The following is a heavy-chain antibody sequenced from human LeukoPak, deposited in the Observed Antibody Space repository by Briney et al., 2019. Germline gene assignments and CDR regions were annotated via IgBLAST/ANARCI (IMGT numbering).Heavy chain of an antibody. J-gene: IGHJ4*02. CDR3: ARDVATSGWATFY. CDR2: ITSSGSSI. V-gene: IGHV3-48*01. CDR1: GLSFRSHG. D-gene: IGHD6-19*01. Sequence: GGSLRLSCAASGLSFRSHGMNWVRQAPGKGLEWVSYITSSGSSIHYANSVKGRFTISRDNAKNSLYLQMNSLRAEDTAVYYCARDVATSGWATFYWGPGTLVTVSS.